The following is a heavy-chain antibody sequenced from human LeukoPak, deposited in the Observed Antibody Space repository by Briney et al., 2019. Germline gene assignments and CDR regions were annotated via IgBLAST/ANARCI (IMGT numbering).Heavy chain of an antibody. D-gene: IGHD4-17*01. J-gene: IGHJ5*02. CDR3: ARDGAARGHGVPHT. V-gene: IGHV3-21*01. CDR1: GFTFSGYT. CDR2: ISSSSYI. Sequence: PGGSLRLSCAASGFTFSGYTMNWVRQAPGKGLEWVSSISSSSYIYYADSVKGRFTISRDNAENSLYLQMNSLRAEDTAVYYCARDGAARGHGVPHTWGQGTLVTVSS.